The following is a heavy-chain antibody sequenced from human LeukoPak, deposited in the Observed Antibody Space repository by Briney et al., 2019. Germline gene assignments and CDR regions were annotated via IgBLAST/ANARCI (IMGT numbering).Heavy chain of an antibody. CDR2: ISGSGGST. CDR3: ARLSYDYGFDY. D-gene: IGHD5-12*01. Sequence: GGSLRLSCAATEFSFTNFAMSWIRQAPGKGLEWVSVISGSGGSTNYADSVKGRFTISRDNPKNTLYLQMNSLRAEDTAVYYCARLSYDYGFDYWGQGALVTVSS. CDR1: EFSFTNFA. V-gene: IGHV3-23*01. J-gene: IGHJ4*02.